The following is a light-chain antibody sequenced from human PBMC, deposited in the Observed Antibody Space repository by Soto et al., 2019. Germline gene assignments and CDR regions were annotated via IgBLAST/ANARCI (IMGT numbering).Light chain of an antibody. CDR3: SSYTRRSTLEP. CDR2: DVS. Sequence: QSALTQPASVSGSPGQSITISCTGTSSDVGGYNYVSWYQQHPGKAPKLMIYDVSNRPSGVSNRFSGSKSGNTASLTISGLPAEDEADYYCSSYTRRSTLEPFGRGTKLTVL. CDR1: SSDVGGYNY. V-gene: IGLV2-14*01. J-gene: IGLJ2*01.